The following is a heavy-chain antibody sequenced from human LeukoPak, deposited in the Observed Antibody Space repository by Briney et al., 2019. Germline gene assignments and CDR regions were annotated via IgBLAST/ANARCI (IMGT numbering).Heavy chain of an antibody. D-gene: IGHD5-12*01. CDR1: GFTFSSYS. V-gene: IGHV3-21*01. J-gene: IGHJ4*02. CDR2: ISSSSSYI. Sequence: GGSLRLSCAASGFTFSSYSMNWVRQAPGKGLEWVSYISSSSSYIYYADSVKGRFTISRDNAKNSLYLQMNRLRAEDTAVYYYTVPGGVGYDYLAYIDYWGQGTLVTVSS. CDR3: TVPGGVGYDYLAYIDY.